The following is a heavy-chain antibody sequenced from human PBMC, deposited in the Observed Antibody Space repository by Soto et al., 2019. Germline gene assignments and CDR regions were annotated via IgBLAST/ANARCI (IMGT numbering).Heavy chain of an antibody. J-gene: IGHJ6*02. Sequence: QVQLVQSGAEVKKPGASVKVSCKASGYTFTSYGISWVRQAPGQGLEWMGWISAYNGNTNYAQKLQGRVTMTTDTSTSTAYMEMRSLRSDDTAVYYCARDRLAAAGTSSYYYYGMDVWGQGTTVTVSS. V-gene: IGHV1-18*01. CDR3: ARDRLAAAGTSSYYYYGMDV. CDR2: ISAYNGNT. CDR1: GYTFTSYG. D-gene: IGHD6-13*01.